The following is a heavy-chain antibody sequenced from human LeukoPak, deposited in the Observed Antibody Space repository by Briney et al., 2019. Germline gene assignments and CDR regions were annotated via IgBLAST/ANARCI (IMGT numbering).Heavy chain of an antibody. D-gene: IGHD5-18*01. J-gene: IGHJ4*02. CDR2: IYYSGST. Sequence: SETLSLTCTVSGGSISSYYWSWIRQPPGKGLEWIGYIYYSGSTNYNPSLKSRVTISVDTSKNQFSLKLSSVTAADTAVYYCARGNTAMVGYYFDYWGQGTLVTVSS. CDR1: GGSISSYY. V-gene: IGHV4-59*01. CDR3: ARGNTAMVGYYFDY.